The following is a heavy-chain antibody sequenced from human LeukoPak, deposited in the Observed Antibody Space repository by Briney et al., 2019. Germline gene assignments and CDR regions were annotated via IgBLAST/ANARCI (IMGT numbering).Heavy chain of an antibody. CDR1: GYTFTSYG. D-gene: IGHD3-3*01. Sequence: ASVKVSCKASGYTFTSYGISWVRQAPGQGLEWMGWISAYNGNTNYAQKLQGRVTMTTDTSTSTAYMELRSLRTDDTAVYYCARDQVGVVITDNPFDYWSQGTLVTVSS. J-gene: IGHJ4*02. CDR3: ARDQVGVVITDNPFDY. V-gene: IGHV1-18*01. CDR2: ISAYNGNT.